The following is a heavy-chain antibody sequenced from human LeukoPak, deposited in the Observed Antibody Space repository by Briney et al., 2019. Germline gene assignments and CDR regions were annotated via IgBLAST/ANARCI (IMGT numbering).Heavy chain of an antibody. CDR2: ISGSGGST. Sequence: GGSLRLSCAASGFTFSDYYMSWIRQAPGKGLEWVSAISGSGGSTYYADSVKGRFTISRDNSKNTLYLQMNSLRAEDTAVYHCANGRRGYYDSSGYSPPYYWGQGTLVTVSS. CDR3: ANGRRGYYDSSGYSPPYY. J-gene: IGHJ4*02. V-gene: IGHV3-23*01. CDR1: GFTFSDYY. D-gene: IGHD3-22*01.